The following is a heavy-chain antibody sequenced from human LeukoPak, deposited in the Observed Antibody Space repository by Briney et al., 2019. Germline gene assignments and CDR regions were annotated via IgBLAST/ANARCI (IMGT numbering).Heavy chain of an antibody. Sequence: GGSLRLSCAASGFTFSSYAMSWVRQAPGKGLEWVSAISGSGGSTYYADSVKGRFTISRDNSKNTLYLQMNSLRAEDTAVYYCAKLGYPRGIAAAKIQNIDYWGQGTLVTVSS. CDR1: GFTFSSYA. CDR2: ISGSGGST. CDR3: AKLGYPRGIAAAKIQNIDY. J-gene: IGHJ4*02. D-gene: IGHD6-13*01. V-gene: IGHV3-23*01.